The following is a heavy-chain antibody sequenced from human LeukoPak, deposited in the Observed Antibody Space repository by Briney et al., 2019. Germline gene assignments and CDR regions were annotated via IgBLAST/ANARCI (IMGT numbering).Heavy chain of an antibody. Sequence: GGSLRLSCSASGFTFSSSPMHWVRQAPGKGLEYVSAITNDGGSTYFADSVKGRFAISRDNSKNTLYLQMSSLRTGDTAVYYCVKPQYSSGWLGYWGQGTLVTVSS. CDR1: GFTFSSSP. D-gene: IGHD6-19*01. CDR3: VKPQYSSGWLGY. CDR2: ITNDGGST. J-gene: IGHJ4*02. V-gene: IGHV3-64D*06.